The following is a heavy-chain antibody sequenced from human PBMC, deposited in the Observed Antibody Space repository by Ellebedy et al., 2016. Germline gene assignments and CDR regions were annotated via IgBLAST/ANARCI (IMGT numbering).Heavy chain of an antibody. Sequence: GGSLRLSCAASGFTFSSFTMNWVRHSPGKGLEWVSSISSDHLSLHYADSVKGRFTVSRDNANNSLSLQMDSLRAEDTALYYCVTDRGEGGLLSFFDIWGRGTLVSVST. CDR2: ISSDHLSL. J-gene: IGHJ4*02. D-gene: IGHD2/OR15-2a*01. CDR1: GFTFSSFT. V-gene: IGHV3-21*01. CDR3: VTDRGEGGLLSFFDI.